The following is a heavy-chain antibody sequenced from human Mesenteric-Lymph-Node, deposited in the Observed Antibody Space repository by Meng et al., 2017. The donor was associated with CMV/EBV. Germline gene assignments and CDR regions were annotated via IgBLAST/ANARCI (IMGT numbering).Heavy chain of an antibody. CDR1: GYTFTGYY. V-gene: IGHV1-2*02. CDR3: ARDQLAAAGTGDY. D-gene: IGHD6-13*01. CDR2: INPNSGGT. Sequence: GESLKISCAASGYTFTGYYMHWVRQAPGQGLEWMGWINPNSGGTNYAQKFQGRVTMTRDTSISTAYMELSRLRSDDTAVYYCARDQLAAAGTGDYWGQGTLVTVSS. J-gene: IGHJ4*02.